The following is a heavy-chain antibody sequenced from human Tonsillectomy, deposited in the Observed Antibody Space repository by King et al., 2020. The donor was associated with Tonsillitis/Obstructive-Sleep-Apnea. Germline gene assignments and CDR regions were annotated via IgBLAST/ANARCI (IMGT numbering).Heavy chain of an antibody. CDR1: GFTFGDYA. Sequence: VQLVESGGGLVQPGRSLRLSCTASGFTFGDYAMSWVRQAPGKGLEWVGFIRSKAYGGTTEYAASVKGRFTISRDDSKSIAYLQMNSLKTEDTAVYYCTRDQGCYDFWSGYHDYYYYMDVCGKGTTVTVSS. CDR3: TRDQGCYDFWSGYHDYYYYMDV. V-gene: IGHV3-49*04. J-gene: IGHJ6*03. CDR2: IRSKAYGGTT. D-gene: IGHD3-3*01.